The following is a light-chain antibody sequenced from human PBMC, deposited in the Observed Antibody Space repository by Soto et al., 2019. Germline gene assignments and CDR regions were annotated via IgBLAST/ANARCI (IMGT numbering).Light chain of an antibody. CDR3: QQYDNWPTWT. V-gene: IGKV3-15*01. Sequence: EIVMTQSPATLSVSPGERATLSCRASQSVSSNLGWYQHKPGQAPRLLIYGASTRATGIPARFSGSGSGTEFTLTIGSLQSEDFAVYYCQQYDNWPTWTFGQGTKVEIK. CDR2: GAS. CDR1: QSVSSN. J-gene: IGKJ1*01.